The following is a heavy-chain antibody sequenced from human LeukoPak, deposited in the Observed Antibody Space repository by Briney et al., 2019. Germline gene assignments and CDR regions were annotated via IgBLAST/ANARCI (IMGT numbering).Heavy chain of an antibody. CDR1: GGSISSSSYY. D-gene: IGHD6-19*01. CDR2: IYYSGST. Sequence: SETLSLTCTVSGGSISSSSYYWGWIRQPPGKGLEWIGSIYYSGSTYYNPPLKSRVTISVDTSKNQFSLKLSSVTAADTAVYYCARLNSGWYAGDWGQGTLVTVSS. J-gene: IGHJ4*02. V-gene: IGHV4-39*01. CDR3: ARLNSGWYAGD.